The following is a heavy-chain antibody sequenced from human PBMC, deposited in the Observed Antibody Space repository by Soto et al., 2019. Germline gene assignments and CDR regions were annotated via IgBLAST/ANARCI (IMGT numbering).Heavy chain of an antibody. CDR1: GFTFTSSA. Sequence: GASVKVSCKASGFTFTSSAVQWVRQARGQRLEWIGWIVVGSGNTNYAQKFQERVTITRDMSTSPAYMELSSLRSEDTAVYYCAAGTTVVYYYYGMDVWGQGTTVTVSS. V-gene: IGHV1-58*01. CDR2: IVVGSGNT. CDR3: AAGTTVVYYYYGMDV. D-gene: IGHD4-17*01. J-gene: IGHJ6*02.